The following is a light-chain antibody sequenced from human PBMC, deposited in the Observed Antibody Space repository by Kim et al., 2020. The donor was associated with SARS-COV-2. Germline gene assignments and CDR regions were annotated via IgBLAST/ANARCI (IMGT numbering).Light chain of an antibody. CDR1: QSVLYSSNNKNH. J-gene: IGKJ4*01. CDR2: GAS. V-gene: IGKV4-1*01. Sequence: DIVMTQSPDSLAVSLGERATINCKSSQSVLYSSNNKNHLAWYQQKQGQPPKLLIYGASTRESGVPDRFSGSGSGTDFTLTISSMQAEDVAVYYCQHYYSAPVTFGGGTKVDI. CDR3: QHYYSAPVT.